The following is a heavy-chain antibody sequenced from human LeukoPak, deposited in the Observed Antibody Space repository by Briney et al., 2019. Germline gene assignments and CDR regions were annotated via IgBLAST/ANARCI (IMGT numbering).Heavy chain of an antibody. Sequence: GGSLRLSCEASGFIFSHYWIHWVRQAPGKGLVWVSLIHSDGGTTNYADFVKGRFTMSRDNARNTAYLQMNSLTVEDTAVYYCARGMDSIAEWGQGTLVTVSS. D-gene: IGHD3-22*01. CDR1: GFIFSHYW. CDR2: IHSDGGTT. V-gene: IGHV3-74*01. CDR3: ARGMDSIAE. J-gene: IGHJ4*02.